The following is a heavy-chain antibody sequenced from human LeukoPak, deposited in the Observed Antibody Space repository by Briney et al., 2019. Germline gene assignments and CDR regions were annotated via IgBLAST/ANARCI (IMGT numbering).Heavy chain of an antibody. CDR1: GFIFDDYG. J-gene: IGHJ6*03. V-gene: IGHV3-20*04. Sequence: GGSLRLSCAASGFIFDDYGMNWVRQVPGKGLEWVSGINWNGGSTAYADSVKGRFTISRDNAKNSLYLQMNSLRAEDTALYYCARGYCSSTSCYDPYYYYYMDVWAKGTTVTVSS. CDR2: INWNGGST. CDR3: ARGYCSSTSCYDPYYYYYMDV. D-gene: IGHD2-2*01.